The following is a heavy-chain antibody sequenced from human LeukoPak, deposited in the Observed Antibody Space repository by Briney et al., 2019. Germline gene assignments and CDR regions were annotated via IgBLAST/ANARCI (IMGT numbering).Heavy chain of an antibody. V-gene: IGHV3-23*01. D-gene: IGHD3-16*02. Sequence: GGSLRLSCAASGFIFSSYAMSWVRQAPGKGLEWVSVISGSGGSTYYADSVKGRFTISRDNSKNTLYLQMNSLRAEDTAVYYCAKVAFYDYVWGSYRPTYYFDYWGQGTLVTVSS. CDR3: AKVAFYDYVWGSYRPTYYFDY. J-gene: IGHJ4*02. CDR2: ISGSGGST. CDR1: GFIFSSYA.